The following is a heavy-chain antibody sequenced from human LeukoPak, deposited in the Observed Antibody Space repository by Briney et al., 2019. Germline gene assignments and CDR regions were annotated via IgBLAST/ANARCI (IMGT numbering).Heavy chain of an antibody. V-gene: IGHV1-2*02. CDR1: GYSFTDHY. CDR2: INPNSGDT. J-gene: IGHJ4*02. Sequence: GASVKVSCKASGYSFTDHYLHWVRQAPGQGLEWMGWINPNSGDTNYAQKFQGRVTMTRDTSISTAYMELSRLRSDDTAVYYCARGGELGITFDYWGQGTLVTVSS. D-gene: IGHD3-16*01. CDR3: ARGGELGITFDY.